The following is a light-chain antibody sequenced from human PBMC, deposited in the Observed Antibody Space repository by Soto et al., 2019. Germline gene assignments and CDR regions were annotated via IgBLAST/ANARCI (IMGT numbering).Light chain of an antibody. CDR2: DAS. CDR3: QQYASSPLT. CDR1: QSVTSSY. J-gene: IGKJ4*01. Sequence: EIVLTQSPGTLSLSPGEGATLSCRASQSVTSSYLAWYQQKRGQAPRLLMYDASSRATGITDRFSGSGSGTDFTLTISRLEPEDFAVYFCQQYASSPLTFGGGTKVEIK. V-gene: IGKV3-20*01.